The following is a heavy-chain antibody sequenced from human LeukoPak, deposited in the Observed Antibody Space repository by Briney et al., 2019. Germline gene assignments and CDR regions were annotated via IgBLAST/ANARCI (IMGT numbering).Heavy chain of an antibody. CDR1: GFTFDDYG. Sequence: GGSLRLSCEASGFTFDDYGMSWVRQPPGKGLEWVSGINRNGGSTDYADSVKGRFTISRDNAKNTLSLQMNSLRAEDTAVYYCAKGSGIITGIDEWGQGTLVTVSS. CDR2: INRNGGST. D-gene: IGHD6-25*01. J-gene: IGHJ4*02. V-gene: IGHV3-20*04. CDR3: AKGSGIITGIDE.